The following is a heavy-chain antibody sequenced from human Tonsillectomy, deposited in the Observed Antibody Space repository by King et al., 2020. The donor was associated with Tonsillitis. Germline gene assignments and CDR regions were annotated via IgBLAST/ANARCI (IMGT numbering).Heavy chain of an antibody. D-gene: IGHD3-16*01. CDR3: ARYRAYRSFDY. J-gene: IGHJ4*02. CDR1: GFTFSGSW. Sequence: VQLVESGGGLVQPGGSLRLSCAASGFTFSGSWLTWVRQAPGKGLEWVASINEDGSEEYYVDSVKGRFTISRDNAKNSLYLQMNSLSAEDTAVYYCARYRAYRSFDYWGQGTLVTFSS. CDR2: INEDGSEE. V-gene: IGHV3-7*01.